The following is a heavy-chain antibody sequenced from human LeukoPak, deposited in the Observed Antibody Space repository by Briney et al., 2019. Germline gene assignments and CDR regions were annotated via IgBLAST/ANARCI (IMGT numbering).Heavy chain of an antibody. CDR2: FLAAGGGT. Sequence: GGSLRLSCAASGFTFSNYAMSWVRQAPGKGLEWVSAFLAAGGGTFYADSVKGRFTISRDNSKNTLYLQMNNLRDDDTAVYYCVKEPNLSAWFFDLWGRGTLVTVSS. D-gene: IGHD1-14*01. V-gene: IGHV3-23*01. J-gene: IGHJ2*01. CDR1: GFTFSNYA. CDR3: VKEPNLSAWFFDL.